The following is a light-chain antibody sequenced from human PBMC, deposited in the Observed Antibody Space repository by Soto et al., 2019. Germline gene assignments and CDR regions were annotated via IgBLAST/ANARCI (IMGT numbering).Light chain of an antibody. CDR2: GAS. V-gene: IGKV3-15*01. J-gene: IGKJ2*01. CDR1: QSVSSS. Sequence: EIVMTQSPGTLSVSPGERATLSCRASQSVSSSLAWYQQRPGQAPRLLIYGASTRATGVPARFSGSGSGTEVTLAIASLPSEDFAVYYCQQYNNWPPYTFGQGTKLQIK. CDR3: QQYNNWPPYT.